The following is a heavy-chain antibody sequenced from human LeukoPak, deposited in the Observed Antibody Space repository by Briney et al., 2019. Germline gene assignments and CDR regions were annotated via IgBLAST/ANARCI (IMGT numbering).Heavy chain of an antibody. CDR3: AXDGXEYGSGGFYFDY. Sequence: GGSLRLSCGASGFSFSSYNMNWVRQAPGKGLEWVSSISRGSTTIYYADSVKGRFTISRDNAKNSLYLQMNSLRAEDTAVYYCAXDGXEYGSGGFYFDYWGQGTLVTVSS. CDR2: ISRGSTTI. CDR1: GFSFSSYN. V-gene: IGHV3-48*01. D-gene: IGHD3-10*01. J-gene: IGHJ4*02.